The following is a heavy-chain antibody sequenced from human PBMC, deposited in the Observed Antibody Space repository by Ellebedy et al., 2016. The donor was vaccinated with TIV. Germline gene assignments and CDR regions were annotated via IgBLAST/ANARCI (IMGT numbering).Heavy chain of an antibody. CDR2: IKQDGSEK. D-gene: IGHD1-26*01. V-gene: IGHV3-7*01. Sequence: GGSLRLXXAGSGFTFSSYWMSWVRQAPGKGLEWVANIKQDGSEKYYVDSVKGRFTISRDNAENSLYLQMNSLRADDTAVYYCARAIGSGSSLWGQGTMVTVSS. CDR3: ARAIGSGSSL. J-gene: IGHJ3*01. CDR1: GFTFSSYW.